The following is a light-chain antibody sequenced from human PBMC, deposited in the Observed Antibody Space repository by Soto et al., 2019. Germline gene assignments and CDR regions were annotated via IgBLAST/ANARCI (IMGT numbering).Light chain of an antibody. CDR1: QGINTY. CDR2: DAS. J-gene: IGKJ2*01. V-gene: IGKV1-33*01. CDR3: QHYDNLPYT. Sequence: DIQMTQSPSSLSASVGDRVTITCQASQGINTYLNWYQQKPQKAPKLLISDASILKTGVPSRFIGSGSGTDVTLTITGLRPEDIATYYCQHYDNLPYTFGQGTKLEIK.